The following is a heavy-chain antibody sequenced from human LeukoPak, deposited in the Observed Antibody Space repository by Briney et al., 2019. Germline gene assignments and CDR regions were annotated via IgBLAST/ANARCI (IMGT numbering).Heavy chain of an antibody. CDR1: GGSISSSSYY. D-gene: IGHD3-10*01. CDR3: ARHPFKRITMVRGVQYYGMDV. V-gene: IGHV4-39*01. CDR2: IYYSGST. J-gene: IGHJ6*02. Sequence: SETLSPTCTVSGGSISSSSYYWGWIRQPPGKGLEWIGSIYYSGSTYYNPSLKSRVTISVDTSKNQFSLKLSSVTAADTAVYYCARHPFKRITMVRGVQYYGMDVWGQGTTVTVSS.